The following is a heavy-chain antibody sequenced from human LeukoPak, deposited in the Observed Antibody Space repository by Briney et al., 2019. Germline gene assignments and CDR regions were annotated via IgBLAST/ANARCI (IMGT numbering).Heavy chain of an antibody. CDR1: GGSFSGYY. J-gene: IGHJ5*02. Sequence: SETLSLTCAVYGGSFSGYYWSWIRQLPGKGLEWIGYIYYSGSTYYNPSLKSQVTISVDTSKNQFSLKLSSVTAADTAVYYCARDQGSGMRWFDPWGQGTLVTVSS. CDR2: IYYSGST. V-gene: IGHV4-31*11. CDR3: ARDQGSGMRWFDP. D-gene: IGHD3-10*01.